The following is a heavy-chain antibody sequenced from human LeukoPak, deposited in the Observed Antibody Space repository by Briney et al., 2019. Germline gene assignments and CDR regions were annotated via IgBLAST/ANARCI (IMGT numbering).Heavy chain of an antibody. Sequence: ASMKVSCKASGGTFNTYGIAWVRQAPGQGLEWVGGIIPTFGLASYAQRFQGRVTITADESTSTAYMELSSLGSEDTAVYYCARGIAVAGFPGYYYYGMDVWGQGTTVTVSS. CDR1: GGTFNTYG. CDR3: ARGIAVAGFPGYYYYGMDV. V-gene: IGHV1-69*01. D-gene: IGHD6-19*01. CDR2: IIPTFGLA. J-gene: IGHJ6*02.